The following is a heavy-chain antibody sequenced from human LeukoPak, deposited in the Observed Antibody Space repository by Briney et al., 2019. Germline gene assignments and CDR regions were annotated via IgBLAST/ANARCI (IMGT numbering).Heavy chain of an antibody. CDR1: GYIFTSYG. CDR3: ARDLVSGNGYTSSCYY. CDR2: INTYNGNI. Sequence: ASVKVSCKASGYIFTSYGITWVRQAPGQGLEWMGWINTYNGNINYAQKVQGRVTMTTDTSTRTAYMELRSLRSDDTAIYYCARDLVSGNGYTSSCYYWGQGTQVTVSS. D-gene: IGHD6-13*01. V-gene: IGHV1-18*01. J-gene: IGHJ4*02.